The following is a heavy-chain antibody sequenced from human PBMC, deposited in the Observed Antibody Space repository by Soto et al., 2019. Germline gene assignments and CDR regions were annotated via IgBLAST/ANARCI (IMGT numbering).Heavy chain of an antibody. D-gene: IGHD6-13*01. J-gene: IGHJ4*02. CDR2: MSYDGSNK. CDR3: ARDQTGITTAGGGRIDY. CDR1: GFTFSIYA. Sequence: QAQLVESGGGVVQPGRSLRLSCAASGFTFSIYAMHWVRQTPGTGLECVAIMSYDGSNKYYADSVKGRITISRDNSKNTLYLQMNSLRAEDTAVYYCARDQTGITTAGGGRIDYWGQGTLVTVYS. V-gene: IGHV3-30-3*01.